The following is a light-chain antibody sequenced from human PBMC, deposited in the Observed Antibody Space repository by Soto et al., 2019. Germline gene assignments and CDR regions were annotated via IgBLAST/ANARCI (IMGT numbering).Light chain of an antibody. Sequence: EIVLTQSPGTLSLSPGERASLSCRASQSVSRNYLVWYQQKPGQAPRLLIYGASGRATGIPDRFSGSGSGTDFTLTISRLEPEDFAVYYCQQYGSSPAFGQGTRLEIK. V-gene: IGKV3-20*01. CDR1: QSVSRNY. CDR3: QQYGSSPA. CDR2: GAS. J-gene: IGKJ5*01.